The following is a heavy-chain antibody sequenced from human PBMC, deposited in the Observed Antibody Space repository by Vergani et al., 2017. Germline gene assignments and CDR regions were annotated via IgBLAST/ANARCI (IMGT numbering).Heavy chain of an antibody. Sequence: QVQLVESGGGVVQPGRSLRLSCAASGFTFSSYGMHWVRQAPGKGLEWVAVIWYDGSNKYYADSVKGRFTISRDNSKNTLYLQMNSLRADDTAVYYCARGYGSGGSCYSYFDYWGQGTLVTVSS. CDR1: GFTFSSYG. V-gene: IGHV3-33*01. J-gene: IGHJ4*02. D-gene: IGHD2-15*01. CDR2: IWYDGSNK. CDR3: ARGYGSGGSCYSYFDY.